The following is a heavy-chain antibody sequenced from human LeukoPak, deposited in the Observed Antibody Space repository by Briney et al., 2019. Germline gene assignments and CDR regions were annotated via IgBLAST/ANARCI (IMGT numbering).Heavy chain of an antibody. CDR2: MNPNSGNT. Sequence: ASVKVSCKASGYTFTSYDINWVRQATGQGLEWMGWMNPNSGNTGYAQKLQGRVTMTTDTSTSTAYMELRSLRSDDTAVYYCARAPRPGGQWLRYWGQGTLVTVSS. D-gene: IGHD6-19*01. J-gene: IGHJ4*02. CDR1: GYTFTSYD. CDR3: ARAPRPGGQWLRY. V-gene: IGHV1-8*01.